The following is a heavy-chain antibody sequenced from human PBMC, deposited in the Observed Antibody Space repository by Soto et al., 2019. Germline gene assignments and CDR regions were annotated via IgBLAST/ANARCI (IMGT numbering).Heavy chain of an antibody. CDR2: IIPIFGTA. J-gene: IGHJ4*02. Sequence: SVKVSCKASGYTFTSYGISWVRQAPGQGLEWMGGIIPIFGTANYAQKFQGRVTITADESTSTAYMELSSLRSEDTAVYYCARSNGYSSGRSGWGQGTLVTVSS. D-gene: IGHD6-19*01. CDR3: ARSNGYSSGRSG. V-gene: IGHV1-69*13. CDR1: GYTFTSYG.